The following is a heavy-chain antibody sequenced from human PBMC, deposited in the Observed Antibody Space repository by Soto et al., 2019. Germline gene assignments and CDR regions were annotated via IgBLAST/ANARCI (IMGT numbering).Heavy chain of an antibody. CDR1: RFTFSSYG. D-gene: IGHD4-17*01. CDR2: IWYDGSNK. Sequence: GGSLRLSSAASRFTFSSYGMHWVRQAPGKGLEWVAVIWYDGSNKYYADSVKGRFTISRDNYKNTLYLQMNSLRAEDTAVYYCARELTGDYLGWFDPWGQGTLVTVSS. CDR3: ARELTGDYLGWFDP. J-gene: IGHJ5*02. V-gene: IGHV3-33*01.